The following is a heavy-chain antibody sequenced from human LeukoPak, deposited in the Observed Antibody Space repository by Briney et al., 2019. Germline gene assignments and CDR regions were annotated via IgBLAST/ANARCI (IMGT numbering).Heavy chain of an antibody. Sequence: SETLSLTCTVSGGSISSYYWSWIRQPPGKGLEWIGYIYYSGSTNYNPSLKCRVTISVDTSKNQFSLKLSSVTAADTAVYYCARHGMATNSFDYWGQGTLVTVSS. CDR3: ARHGMATNSFDY. D-gene: IGHD5-24*01. CDR2: IYYSGST. J-gene: IGHJ4*02. CDR1: GGSISSYY. V-gene: IGHV4-59*08.